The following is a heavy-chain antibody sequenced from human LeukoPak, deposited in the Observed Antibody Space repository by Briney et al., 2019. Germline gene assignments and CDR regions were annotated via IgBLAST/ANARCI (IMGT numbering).Heavy chain of an antibody. CDR2: INHSGST. CDR1: GGSFSGYY. J-gene: IGHJ4*02. Sequence: SETLSLTCAVYGGSFSGYYWSWIRQPPGKGLEWIGEINHSGSTNYNPSLKSRVTISVDTSKNQFSLKLSSVTAADTAVYYCARKQYSGSYRPFDYWGQGTLVTVSS. CDR3: ARKQYSGSYRPFDY. D-gene: IGHD1-26*01. V-gene: IGHV4-34*01.